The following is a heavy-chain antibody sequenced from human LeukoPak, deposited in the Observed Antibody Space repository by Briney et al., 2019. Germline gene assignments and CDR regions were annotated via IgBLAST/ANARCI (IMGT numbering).Heavy chain of an antibody. Sequence: GGSLRLSCAASGFTFSSYAMHWVRQAPGKGLEWVSSISSSSSYIYYADSVKGRFTISRDNAKNSLYLKMHSLRAEATAVYYCARDGRQHPAFVVVPADPFDYWGQGTLVTVSS. V-gene: IGHV3-21*01. CDR3: ARDGRQHPAFVVVPADPFDY. CDR1: GFTFSSYA. D-gene: IGHD2-2*01. J-gene: IGHJ4*02. CDR2: ISSSSSYI.